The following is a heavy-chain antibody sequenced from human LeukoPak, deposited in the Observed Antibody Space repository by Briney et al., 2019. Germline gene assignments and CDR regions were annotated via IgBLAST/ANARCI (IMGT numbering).Heavy chain of an antibody. V-gene: IGHV1-69*01. Sequence: SVKVSCKASGGTFSSYAISWVRQAPGQGLEWMGGIIPIFGTANYAQKFQGRVTITPDESTSTAYMELSSLRSEDTAVYYCARRYCTNGVCYTGHWFDPWGQGTLVTVSS. CDR1: GGTFSSYA. CDR3: ARRYCTNGVCYTGHWFDP. D-gene: IGHD2-8*01. J-gene: IGHJ5*02. CDR2: IIPIFGTA.